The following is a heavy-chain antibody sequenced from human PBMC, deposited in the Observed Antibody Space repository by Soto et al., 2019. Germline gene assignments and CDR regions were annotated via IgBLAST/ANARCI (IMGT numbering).Heavy chain of an antibody. CDR1: GYTFTNYA. CDR2: INAGNGNT. J-gene: IGHJ5*02. V-gene: IGHV1-3*05. CDR3: ARGFRLWFDP. D-gene: IGHD3-10*01. Sequence: QVQLVQSGAEEKKPGASVKVSCKASGYTFTNYAMHWVRQAPGQRLEWMGWINAGNGNTKYSQKFQGRVTITRDASASPAYMELSSLRSEVTAVYYCARGFRLWFDPWGQATVVTVS.